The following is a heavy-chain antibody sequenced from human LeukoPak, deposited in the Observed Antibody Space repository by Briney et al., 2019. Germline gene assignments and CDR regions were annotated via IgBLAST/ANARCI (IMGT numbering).Heavy chain of an antibody. V-gene: IGHV3-21*04. Sequence: GGSLRLSCAASRFTFSSYSMNWVRQAPGKGLEWVSSISSSSSYIYYADSVKGRFTISRDNSKNTLYLQMNSLRTEDTAVYYCARVHDSNYLFFDFWGQGTLVTVSS. J-gene: IGHJ4*02. D-gene: IGHD4-11*01. CDR1: RFTFSSYS. CDR2: ISSSSSYI. CDR3: ARVHDSNYLFFDF.